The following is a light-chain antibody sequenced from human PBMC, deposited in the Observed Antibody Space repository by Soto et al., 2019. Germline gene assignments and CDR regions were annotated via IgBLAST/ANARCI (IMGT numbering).Light chain of an antibody. Sequence: AIRMTQSPSSLSASTGDGVTITCRASQGISSYLAWYQQKPGKAPKLLIYAASTLQSGVPSRFSGSGSGTDFTLTISCLHSEDFATYYCQQYYSYPRTFGQGTKVDIK. V-gene: IGKV1-8*01. CDR2: AAS. J-gene: IGKJ1*01. CDR1: QGISSY. CDR3: QQYYSYPRT.